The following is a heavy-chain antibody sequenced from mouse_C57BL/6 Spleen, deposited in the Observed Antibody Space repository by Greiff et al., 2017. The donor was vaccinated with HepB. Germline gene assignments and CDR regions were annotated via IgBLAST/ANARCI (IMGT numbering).Heavy chain of an antibody. J-gene: IGHJ1*03. V-gene: IGHV1-69*01. CDR2: IDPSDSYT. CDR3: AREYFDV. CDR1: GYTFTSYW. Sequence: VQLQQPGAELVMPGASVKLSCKASGYTFTSYWMHWVKQRPGQGLEWIGEIDPSDSYTNYNQKFKGKSTLNVDKSSSTAYMQLSSLTSEDSAVYYCAREYFDVWGTATTVTVSS.